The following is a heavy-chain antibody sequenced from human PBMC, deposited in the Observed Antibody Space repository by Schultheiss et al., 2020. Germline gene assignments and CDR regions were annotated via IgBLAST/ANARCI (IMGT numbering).Heavy chain of an antibody. CDR3: ARDRRPSFWSGPYYYYGMDV. J-gene: IGHJ6*02. V-gene: IGHV1-8*01. D-gene: IGHD3-3*01. CDR1: GYTFTSYD. Sequence: ASVKVSCKASGYTFTSYDINWVRQATGQGLEWMGWMNANSGNTGYAQKLQGRVTMTTDTSTSTAYMELRSLRSDDTAVYYCARDRRPSFWSGPYYYYGMDVWGQGTTVTVSS. CDR2: MNANSGNT.